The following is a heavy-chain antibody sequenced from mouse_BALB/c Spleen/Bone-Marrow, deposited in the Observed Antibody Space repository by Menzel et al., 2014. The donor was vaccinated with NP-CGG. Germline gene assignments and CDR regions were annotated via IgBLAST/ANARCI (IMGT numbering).Heavy chain of an antibody. V-gene: IGHV5-9-3*01. CDR1: GFTFSSYA. J-gene: IGHJ3*01. CDR2: ISSGGNYT. Sequence: EVKLMESGGGLVKPGGSLKLSCAASGFTFSSYAMSWVRRTPEKRLEWVATISSGGNYTYYPDSVKGRFSISRDNAKNTLYLQMSSLRSEDTAVYYCARHGGYDAGAWFAYWGQGTLVTVSA. D-gene: IGHD2-2*01. CDR3: ARHGGYDAGAWFAY.